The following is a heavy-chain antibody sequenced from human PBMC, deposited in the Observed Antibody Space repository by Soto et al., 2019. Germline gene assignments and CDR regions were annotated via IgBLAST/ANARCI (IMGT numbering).Heavy chain of an antibody. CDR1: GGSISSYY. V-gene: IGHV4-59*08. J-gene: IGHJ4*02. CDR3: ARGSSWYGHLGY. Sequence: SETLSLTCTVSGGSISSYYWTWIRQPPGKGLEWIGYIYYSGSTNYNPSLKSRVTISVDASKNQFSLKLSSVTAADMAVYYCARGSSWYGHLGYWGEGTLVTVS. D-gene: IGHD6-13*01. CDR2: IYYSGST.